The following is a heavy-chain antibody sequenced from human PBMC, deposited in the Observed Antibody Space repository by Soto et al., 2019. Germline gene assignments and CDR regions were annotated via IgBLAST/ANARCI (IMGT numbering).Heavy chain of an antibody. Sequence: LVKVSCKASGGTFSSYAISWVRQAPGQGLEWMGGIIPIFGTANYAQKFQGRVTITADESTSTAYMELSSLRSEDTAVYYCARGGLTIFGVVIMSHYYYYYGMDVWGQGTTVTVSS. CDR2: IIPIFGTA. V-gene: IGHV1-69*13. CDR3: ARGGLTIFGVVIMSHYYYYYGMDV. CDR1: GGTFSSYA. D-gene: IGHD3-3*01. J-gene: IGHJ6*02.